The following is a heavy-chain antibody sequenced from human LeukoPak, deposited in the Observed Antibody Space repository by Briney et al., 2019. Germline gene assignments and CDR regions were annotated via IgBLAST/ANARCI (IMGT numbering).Heavy chain of an antibody. V-gene: IGHV3-7*01. Sequence: SGGSLRLSCAASGFTFSSYWMSWVRQAPGKGLEWVANIKKDGSEKYYVDSVKGRFTISRDNTKNSLYLQMNSLRAEDTAVYYCARDKVVGPTICDYWGQGALVTVSS. D-gene: IGHD1-26*01. J-gene: IGHJ4*02. CDR1: GFTFSSYW. CDR3: ARDKVVGPTICDY. CDR2: IKKDGSEK.